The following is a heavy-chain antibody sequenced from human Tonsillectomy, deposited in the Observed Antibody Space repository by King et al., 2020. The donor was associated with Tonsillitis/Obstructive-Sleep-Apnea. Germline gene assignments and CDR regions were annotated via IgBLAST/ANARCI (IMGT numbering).Heavy chain of an antibody. V-gene: IGHV3-20*04. CDR3: AREGRVTTVTWSL. CDR1: GFTFDDYG. CDR2: INWNGGDT. D-gene: IGHD4-17*01. J-gene: IGHJ4*02. Sequence: QLVQAGGGVVRPGGSLRLSCAASGFTFDDYGMSWFRQAPGKGLVWVCCINWNGGDTGYADCVKGRFTIARDNAKNPLYLQMNSLRAEDTALYYCAREGRVTTVTWSLWGQGTLVTVSS.